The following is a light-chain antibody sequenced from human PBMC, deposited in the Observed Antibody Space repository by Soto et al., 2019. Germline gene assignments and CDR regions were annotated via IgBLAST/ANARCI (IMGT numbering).Light chain of an antibody. CDR2: KAS. J-gene: IGKJ1*01. V-gene: IGKV1-5*03. CDR3: KQYNSYPWT. Sequence: DIQMTQSPSTLSASVGDRVTITCRASQSISSWLAWYQQKPGKAPKLLIYKASSLESGVPSRFSRSGSGTEFTLTISSLQPDDFATYYCKQYNSYPWTFGKGTKV. CDR1: QSISSW.